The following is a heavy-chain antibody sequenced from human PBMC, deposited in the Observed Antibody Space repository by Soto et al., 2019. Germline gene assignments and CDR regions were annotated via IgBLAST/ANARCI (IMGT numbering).Heavy chain of an antibody. Sequence: QVQLVQSGAEVKKPGSSVKVSCKASGGSLSNYGISWVRQAPGQGLEWMGALIPVFGTPYYAQKFQDRVTITADESTTTVYMEVNSLTSEDTAVYYCARGDATKIVVTTYYAMDVWGQGTTVTVSS. CDR3: ARGDATKIVVTTYYAMDV. CDR1: GGSLSNYG. CDR2: LIPVFGTP. J-gene: IGHJ6*02. V-gene: IGHV1-69*12. D-gene: IGHD3-22*01.